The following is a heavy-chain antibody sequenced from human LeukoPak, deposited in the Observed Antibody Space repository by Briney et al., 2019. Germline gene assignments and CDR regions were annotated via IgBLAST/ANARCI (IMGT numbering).Heavy chain of an antibody. J-gene: IGHJ6*03. CDR2: VSLKSGYT. Sequence: ASVTVSFKPSVYIFTSYDIYWVRQAPGQGVEGMGWVSLKSGYTGYAQKFNGRVTMTRSPSISTAYMELSSLRSEDTAVYYCGRGGNWGTNNDNYFNMDVWGTGTTVIVS. V-gene: IGHV1-8*01. CDR1: VYIFTSYD. CDR3: GRGGNWGTNNDNYFNMDV. D-gene: IGHD1/OR15-1a*01.